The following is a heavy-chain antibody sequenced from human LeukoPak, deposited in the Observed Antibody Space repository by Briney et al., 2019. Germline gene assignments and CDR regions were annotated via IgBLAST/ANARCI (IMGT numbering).Heavy chain of an antibody. D-gene: IGHD6-19*01. J-gene: IGHJ4*02. CDR2: IYHSGST. Sequence: SGTLSLTCAISGGSISSSNWWSWVRQPPGKGLEWIGEIYHSGSTNYNPSLKSRVTISVDTSKNQFSLKLSSVTAADTAVYYCARHGYSSGWYPDFDYWGQGTLVTVSS. CDR1: GGSISSSNW. V-gene: IGHV4-4*02. CDR3: ARHGYSSGWYPDFDY.